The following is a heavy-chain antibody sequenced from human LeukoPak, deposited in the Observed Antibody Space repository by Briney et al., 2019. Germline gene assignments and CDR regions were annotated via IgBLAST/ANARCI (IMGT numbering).Heavy chain of an antibody. CDR1: GGSISSYY. CDR2: IYYSGST. Sequence: SETLSLTCTVSGGSISSYYWSWIRQPPGKGLEWIGYIYYSGSTNYNPSLKSRVTISVDTSKSQFSLKLSSVTAADTAVYYCARVRGYSYGNWFDPWGQGTTVTVSS. J-gene: IGHJ5*01. V-gene: IGHV4-59*01. D-gene: IGHD5-18*01. CDR3: ARVRGYSYGNWFDP.